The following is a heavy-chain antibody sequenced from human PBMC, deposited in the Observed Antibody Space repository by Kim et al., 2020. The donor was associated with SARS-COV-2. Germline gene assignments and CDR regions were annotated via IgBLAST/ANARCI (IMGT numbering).Heavy chain of an antibody. V-gene: IGHV4-61*01. CDR1: GASVSGGSYY. CDR3: ARDLHGDGYYFLY. Sequence: SETLSLTCTVSGASVSGGSYYWSWIRQAPGKGLEGIGFLYSNGRNTYNPSLKSRATISLDTSKNHFSLNLTSVTAADTAIYYCARDLHGDGYYFLYCGQGALVSASS. J-gene: IGHJ4*02. CDR2: LYSNGRN. D-gene: IGHD2-2*03.